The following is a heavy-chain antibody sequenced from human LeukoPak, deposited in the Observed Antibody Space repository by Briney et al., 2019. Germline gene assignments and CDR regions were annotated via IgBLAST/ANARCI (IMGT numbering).Heavy chain of an antibody. CDR1: GGSISSISSNNYH. V-gene: IGHV4-39*02. J-gene: IGHJ6*02. CDR3: AREMGVVTAHGIDV. CDR2: IYYSGST. D-gene: IGHD4-23*01. Sequence: SETLSLTCIVSGGSISSISSNNYHWGWIRQPPGKGLEWIGSIYYSGSTYYNPSLKTRVTISVDTSKNQFSLKLSSVTAADTALYYCAREMGVVTAHGIDVWGQGTTVSVSS.